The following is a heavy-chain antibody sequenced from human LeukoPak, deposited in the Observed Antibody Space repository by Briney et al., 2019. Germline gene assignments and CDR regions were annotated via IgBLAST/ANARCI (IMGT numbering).Heavy chain of an antibody. CDR1: GFSVRSNY. CDR2: ISSSSSTI. D-gene: IGHD3-10*01. Sequence: GGSLRLSCAASGFSVRSNYMSWVRQAPGKGLEWVSYISSSSSTIYYADSVKGRFTISRDNAKNSLYLQMNSLRDEDTAVYYCAKLSKSRGWAFDYWGQGTLVTVSS. V-gene: IGHV3-48*02. CDR3: AKLSKSRGWAFDY. J-gene: IGHJ4*02.